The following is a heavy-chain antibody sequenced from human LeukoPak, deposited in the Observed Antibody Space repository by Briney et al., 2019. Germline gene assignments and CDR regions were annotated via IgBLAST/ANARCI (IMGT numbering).Heavy chain of an antibody. D-gene: IGHD5-24*01. CDR1: GGTFSSYA. J-gene: IGHJ6*03. CDR2: IIPIFGTA. Sequence: SVKVSCKASGGTFSSYAISWVRQAPGQGLEWMGRIIPIFGTANYAQKFQGRVTITTDESTSTAYMELSSLRSEDTAVYYCATERWLQTYYYYYMDVWGKGTTVTVS. V-gene: IGHV1-69*05. CDR3: ATERWLQTYYYYYMDV.